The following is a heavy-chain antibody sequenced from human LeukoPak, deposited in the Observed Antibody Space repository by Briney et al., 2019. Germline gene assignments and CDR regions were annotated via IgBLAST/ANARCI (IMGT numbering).Heavy chain of an antibody. J-gene: IGHJ4*02. V-gene: IGHV3-30*02. CDR1: GFIFSSYG. CDR3: AKDMGISATFDY. Sequence: PGGSLRLSCAASGFIFSSYGMHWVHQAPGKGLEWVAYLWYDGKDIHYADSVTGRLTISRDNSKNTLFLQMNSLRAEDTGVYYCAKDMGISATFDYWGQGVQVTVSS. CDR2: LWYDGKDI. D-gene: IGHD3-16*01.